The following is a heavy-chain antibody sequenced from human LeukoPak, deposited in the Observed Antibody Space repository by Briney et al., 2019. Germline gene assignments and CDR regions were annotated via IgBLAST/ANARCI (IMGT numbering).Heavy chain of an antibody. Sequence: GGSLRLSYAASGFTFSSYWMSWVRQAPGKGLEWVANIRQDGSEKYYVDSVKGRFTISRDNAKNSLYLQMNSLRAEDTAVYYCALGYCSGGSCYASYYFDYWGQGTLVTVSS. CDR1: GFTFSSYW. J-gene: IGHJ4*02. D-gene: IGHD2-15*01. CDR2: IRQDGSEK. CDR3: ALGYCSGGSCYASYYFDY. V-gene: IGHV3-7*03.